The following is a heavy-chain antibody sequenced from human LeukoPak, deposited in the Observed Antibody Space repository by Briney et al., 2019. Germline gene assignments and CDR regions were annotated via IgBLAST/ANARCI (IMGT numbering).Heavy chain of an antibody. D-gene: IGHD1-7*01. V-gene: IGHV3-21*01. Sequence: GGSLRLSCAASGFTFSSYSMNWVRQAPGKGLEWVSSISSSSSYIYYADSVKGRFTISRDNAKNSLYLQMNSLRAEDTAVYYCARNWNYVRGYAFDIWGQGTMVTVSS. CDR1: GFTFSSYS. CDR2: ISSSSSYI. CDR3: ARNWNYVRGYAFDI. J-gene: IGHJ3*02.